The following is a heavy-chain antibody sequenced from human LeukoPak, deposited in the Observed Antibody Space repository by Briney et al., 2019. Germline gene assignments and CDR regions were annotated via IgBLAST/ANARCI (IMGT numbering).Heavy chain of an antibody. D-gene: IGHD3-22*01. CDR1: GYTFTSYA. Sequence: VASVKVSCKASGYTFTSYAMHWVRQAPGQRLEWMGWINAGNGNTKYSQKFQGRVTITRDTSASTAYMELSSLRSEDTAVYYCARDLADYYDSSGYPRSAFDIWGQGTMVTVSS. CDR3: ARDLADYYDSSGYPRSAFDI. V-gene: IGHV1-3*01. CDR2: INAGNGNT. J-gene: IGHJ3*02.